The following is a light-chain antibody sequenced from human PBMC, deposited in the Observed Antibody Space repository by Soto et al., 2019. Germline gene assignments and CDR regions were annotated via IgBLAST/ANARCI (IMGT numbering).Light chain of an antibody. V-gene: IGLV2-14*01. CDR3: SSYTSSSTYV. Sequence: QSVLTHPAPVSGSPGQSITISCTGTSSDFGSYKYVSWYQQHPGKAPKLMIHDVTNRPSGVSNRFSGSKSGNTASLTISGLQAEDEADYYCSSYTSSSTYVFGTGTKVTVL. J-gene: IGLJ1*01. CDR2: DVT. CDR1: SSDFGSYKY.